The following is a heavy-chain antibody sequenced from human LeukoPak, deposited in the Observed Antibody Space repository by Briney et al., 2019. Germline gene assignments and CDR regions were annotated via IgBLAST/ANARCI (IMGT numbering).Heavy chain of an antibody. J-gene: IGHJ4*02. Sequence: GGSLRLSCAASGFTFSSYWMSWVRQAPGKGLEWVANIKQDGSEKYYVDSVKGRFTISRDNAKNSLYLQMNSLRAEDTAVYYCARDVPSLLHCSGGSCYSTLDYWGQGTLVTVSS. CDR3: ARDVPSLLHCSGGSCYSTLDY. CDR1: GFTFSSYW. CDR2: IKQDGSEK. V-gene: IGHV3-7*01. D-gene: IGHD2-15*01.